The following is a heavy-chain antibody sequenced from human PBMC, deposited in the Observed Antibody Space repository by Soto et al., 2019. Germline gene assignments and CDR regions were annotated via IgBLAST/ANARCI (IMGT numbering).Heavy chain of an antibody. V-gene: IGHV4-59*01. D-gene: IGHD3-22*01. Sequence: QVQLQESGPGLVKPSETLSLPCSVSGGSISDLYWGWIRQPPGQGLAWIAYMYWSGSTKKNPSLKTRVTISVDTSKKQFSLKLSSVTAADTAIYYCARGYYDRSGTGVAFDIWGPGTKVTFSS. J-gene: IGHJ3*02. CDR2: MYWSGST. CDR3: ARGYYDRSGTGVAFDI. CDR1: GGSISDLY.